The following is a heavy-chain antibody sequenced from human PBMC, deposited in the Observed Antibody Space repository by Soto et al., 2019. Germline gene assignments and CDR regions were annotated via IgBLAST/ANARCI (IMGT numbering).Heavy chain of an antibody. J-gene: IGHJ6*02. CDR1: GGSISSYY. CDR3: ATDQYYDFWSGYRNYGMDV. V-gene: IGHV4-59*01. D-gene: IGHD3-3*01. Sequence: PSETLSLTCTVSGGSISSYYWSWIRQPPGKGLEWIGYIYYSGSTNYNPSLKSRVTISVDTSKNQFSLKLSSVTAEDTAVYYCATDQYYDFWSGYRNYGMDVWGQGTTVTVSS. CDR2: IYYSGST.